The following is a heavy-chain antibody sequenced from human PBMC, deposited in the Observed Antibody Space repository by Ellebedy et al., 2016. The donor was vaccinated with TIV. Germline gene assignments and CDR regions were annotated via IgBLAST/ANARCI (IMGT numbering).Heavy chain of an antibody. D-gene: IGHD4-11*01. J-gene: IGHJ4*02. CDR2: FSVNTGDT. Sequence: ASVKVSXXASGYTFINYDITWVRQAPGQGLEWMGGFSVNTGDTNYAQKVQGRVTMTTDASTSTAYMELRSLRSDDTAVYYCTRDLYSDSGSPSDIWGQGTLVTVSS. CDR1: GYTFINYD. V-gene: IGHV1-18*01. CDR3: TRDLYSDSGSPSDI.